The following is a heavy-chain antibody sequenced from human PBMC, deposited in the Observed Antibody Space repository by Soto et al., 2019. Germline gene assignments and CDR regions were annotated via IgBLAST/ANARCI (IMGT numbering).Heavy chain of an antibody. Sequence: QVQLVQSGAEVKKPGSSVKVSCKASGGTFSSYTISWVRQAPGQGLEWMGRIIPILGIANYAQKLQGRVTITADKSTSTAYMELSILRSEDTAVYYCARDLGVSKALDYWGQVTLVTVSS. J-gene: IGHJ4*02. CDR3: ARDLGVSKALDY. D-gene: IGHD3-10*01. CDR1: GGTFSSYT. V-gene: IGHV1-69*08. CDR2: IIPILGIA.